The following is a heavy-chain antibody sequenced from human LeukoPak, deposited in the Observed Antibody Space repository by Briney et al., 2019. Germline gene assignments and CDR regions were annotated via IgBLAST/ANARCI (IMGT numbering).Heavy chain of an antibody. CDR2: ISGIGAGT. D-gene: IGHD6-13*01. Sequence: GGSLRLSCAASGFTFSSYAMSWVRQAPGKGLEWVSTISGIGAGTYYADSVKGRFTISRDNSKNTLYLQMNSLRAEDTAVYYCAKKGISAADTFDYWGQGTLVTVSS. V-gene: IGHV3-23*01. CDR3: AKKGISAADTFDY. J-gene: IGHJ4*02. CDR1: GFTFSSYA.